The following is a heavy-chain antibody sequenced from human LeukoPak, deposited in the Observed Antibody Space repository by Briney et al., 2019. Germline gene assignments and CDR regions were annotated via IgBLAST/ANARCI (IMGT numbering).Heavy chain of an antibody. D-gene: IGHD3-3*01. CDR2: ISGYNGNI. CDR3: ARDSVRFLEWFSFDY. V-gene: IGHV1-18*01. Sequence: ASVKVSCKASGYTFTSYGISWVGQAPGQGLEWMGWISGYNGNINYVQKLQGRVTMTTDTSTSTVCLELRSLSSDDTAVYYCARDSVRFLEWFSFDYWGQGTLVTVSS. J-gene: IGHJ4*02. CDR1: GYTFTSYG.